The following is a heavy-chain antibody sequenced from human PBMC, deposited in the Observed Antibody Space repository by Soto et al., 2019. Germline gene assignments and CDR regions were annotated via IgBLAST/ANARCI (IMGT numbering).Heavy chain of an antibody. CDR2: IYSGGST. Sequence: LRLSCAASGFTVSTKYMSWVRQAPGKGLEWVSVIYSGGSTFYADSVRGRFTISRDSSKNTVNLQMNSLRAEDTAVYYCARDPWAADYWGQGTLVTVSS. D-gene: IGHD3-16*01. CDR1: GFTVSTKY. J-gene: IGHJ4*02. V-gene: IGHV3-66*01. CDR3: ARDPWAADY.